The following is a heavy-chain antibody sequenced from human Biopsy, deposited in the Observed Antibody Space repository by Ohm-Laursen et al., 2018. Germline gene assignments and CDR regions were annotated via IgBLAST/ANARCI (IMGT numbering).Heavy chain of an antibody. J-gene: IGHJ6*02. CDR2: ITGSGGST. D-gene: IGHD3-3*01. CDR3: ARRTILGPGPRMDI. V-gene: IGHV3-23*01. CDR1: GFTFSSYA. Sequence: SLRLSCTASGFTFSSYAMNWVRQAPGKGLEWVSGITGSGGSTYYTDSVKGRFTISRDNSKNTLYLQMNSLRAEDTAVYYCARRTILGPGPRMDIWGQGTTVTVSS.